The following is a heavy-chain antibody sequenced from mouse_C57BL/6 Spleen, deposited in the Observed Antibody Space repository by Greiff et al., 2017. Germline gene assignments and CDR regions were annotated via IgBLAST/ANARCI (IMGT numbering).Heavy chain of an antibody. J-gene: IGHJ4*01. CDR3: ARVLAGAMDY. CDR2: INPNNGGT. CDR1: GYTFTDYY. D-gene: IGHD1-1*01. Sequence: VQLQQSGPELVKPGASVKISCKASGYTFTDYYMNWVKQSHGKSLEWIGDINPNNGGTSYNQKFKGKATLTVDKSSSTAYMELRSLTSEDSAVYYCARVLAGAMDYWGQGTSVTVSS. V-gene: IGHV1-26*01.